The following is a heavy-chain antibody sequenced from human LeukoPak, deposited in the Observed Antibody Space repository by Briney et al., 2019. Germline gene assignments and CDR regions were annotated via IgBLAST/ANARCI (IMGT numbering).Heavy chain of an antibody. D-gene: IGHD4-11*01. Sequence: PSETLSLTCTVSGNSISSYYWSWIRQPAGKGLEWIGRIYTSGSTNYDPSLKSRVTMSVDTSKNQFSLSLSSVTAADTAFYYCARETTGLARYFDYWGQGTLVTVSS. V-gene: IGHV4-4*07. CDR3: ARETTGLARYFDY. CDR1: GNSISSYY. J-gene: IGHJ4*02. CDR2: IYTSGST.